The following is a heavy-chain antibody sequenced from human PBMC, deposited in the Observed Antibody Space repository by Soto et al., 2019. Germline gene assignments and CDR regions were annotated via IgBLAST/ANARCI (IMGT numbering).Heavy chain of an antibody. V-gene: IGHV3-13*01. CDR3: ARGTDSSGYYYPGAFDI. CDR2: IGTAGDT. J-gene: IGHJ3*02. CDR1: GFTFSSYD. Sequence: EVQLVESGGGLVQPGGSLRLSCAASGFTFSSYDMHWVRQATGKGLESVSAIGTAGDTYYPGSVKGRFTISRENAKNSLYLQMNSLRAGDTAVYYCARGTDSSGYYYPGAFDIWGQGTMVTVSS. D-gene: IGHD3-22*01.